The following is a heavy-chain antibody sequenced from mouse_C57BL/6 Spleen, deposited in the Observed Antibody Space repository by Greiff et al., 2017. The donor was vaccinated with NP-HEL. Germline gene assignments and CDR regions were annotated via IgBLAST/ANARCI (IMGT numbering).Heavy chain of an antibody. CDR1: GFSLTSYG. CDR2: IWSGGST. CDR3: ARNEDYWYFDV. Sequence: VKLVESGPGLVQPSQSLSITCTVSGFSLTSYGVHWVRQSPGKGLEWLGVIWSGGSTDYNAAFISRLSISKDNSKSQVFFKMNSLQADDTAIYYCARNEDYWYFDVWGTGTTVTVSS. V-gene: IGHV2-2*01. J-gene: IGHJ1*03.